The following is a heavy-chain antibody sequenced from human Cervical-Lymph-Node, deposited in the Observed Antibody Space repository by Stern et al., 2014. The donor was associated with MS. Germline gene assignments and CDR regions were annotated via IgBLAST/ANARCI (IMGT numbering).Heavy chain of an antibody. V-gene: IGHV1-8*01. D-gene: IGHD3-22*01. CDR2: MNPNSGNT. CDR3: VRRVGAYYYETSGYSRWFDP. CDR1: GYTFTTYD. Sequence: QVQLMQSGAEVKKPGASVKVSCKASGYTFTTYDINWVRQATGQGLEWMGWMNPNSGNTGYAQQFQGRVTMTRNTSINTAYMELSSLRSEDTAMYYCVRRVGAYYYETSGYSRWFDPWGQGTLVIVSS. J-gene: IGHJ5*02.